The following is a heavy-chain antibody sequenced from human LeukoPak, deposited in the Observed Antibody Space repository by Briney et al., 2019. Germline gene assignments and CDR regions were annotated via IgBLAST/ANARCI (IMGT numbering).Heavy chain of an antibody. V-gene: IGHV3-48*04. Sequence: QPGGSLRLSCAASGFTFSSYSMNWVRQAPGKGLEWVSYISSSSSTIYYADSVKGRFTISRDNAKNSLYLQMNSLRAEDTAVYYCARDRGGRGYTYGQPLDYWGQGTLVTVSS. J-gene: IGHJ4*02. CDR2: ISSSSSTI. D-gene: IGHD5-18*01. CDR3: ARDRGGRGYTYGQPLDY. CDR1: GFTFSSYS.